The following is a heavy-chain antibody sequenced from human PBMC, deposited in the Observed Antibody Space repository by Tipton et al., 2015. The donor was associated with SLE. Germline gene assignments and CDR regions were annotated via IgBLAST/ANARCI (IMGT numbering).Heavy chain of an antibody. Sequence: LRLSCSVSGVSVSSRSYYYSWIRQPPGKGLESIGEINHSGSTNYNPSLKSRVTISVDTSKNQFSLKLSSVTAADTAVYYCARAHDITFFDSWGQGTLVTVSS. CDR1: GVSVSSRSYY. CDR3: ARAHDITFFDS. CDR2: INHSGST. V-gene: IGHV4-39*07. D-gene: IGHD3-10*01. J-gene: IGHJ4*02.